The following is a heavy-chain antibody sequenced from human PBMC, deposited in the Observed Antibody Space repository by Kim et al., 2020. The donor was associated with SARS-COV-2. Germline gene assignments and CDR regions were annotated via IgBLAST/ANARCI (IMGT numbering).Heavy chain of an antibody. J-gene: IGHJ4*02. CDR3: ARGTVGPDY. V-gene: IGHV4-59*09. CDR2: GST. Sequence: GSTNYTPSLKSRVTISVDTSKTQFALKLSSVTAADTAVYYCARGTVGPDYWGQGTLVTVSS. D-gene: IGHD4-17*01.